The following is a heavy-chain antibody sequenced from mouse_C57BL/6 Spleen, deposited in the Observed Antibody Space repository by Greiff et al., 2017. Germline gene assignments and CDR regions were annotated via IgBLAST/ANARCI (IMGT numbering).Heavy chain of an antibody. J-gene: IGHJ4*01. CDR3: ARVPSGYAMDY. CDR1: GYTFTSYW. CDR2: IHPNSGST. V-gene: IGHV1-64*01. Sequence: VQLQQPGAELVKPGASVKLSCKASGYTFTSYWMHWVKQRPGQGLEWIGMIHPNSGSTNYNEKFKSKATLTVDKSSSTAYMQLSSLTSEDSAVYYCARVPSGYAMDYWGQGTSVTVSS. D-gene: IGHD3-1*01.